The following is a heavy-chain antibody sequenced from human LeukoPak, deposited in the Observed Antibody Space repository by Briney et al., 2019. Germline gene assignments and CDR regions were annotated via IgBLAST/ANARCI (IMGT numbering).Heavy chain of an antibody. V-gene: IGHV4-61*02. CDR1: GGSLSSGSYY. D-gene: IGHD6-13*01. Sequence: PSETLSLTCTVSGGSLSSGSYYWSWIRQPAGKGLEWIGRIYTSRSTNYNPSLKSRVTISVDTSKNQFSLKLSSVTAADTAVYYCASFSLSSSWYGFDIGWFDPWGQGTLVTVSS. J-gene: IGHJ5*02. CDR2: IYTSRST. CDR3: ASFSLSSSWYGFDIGWFDP.